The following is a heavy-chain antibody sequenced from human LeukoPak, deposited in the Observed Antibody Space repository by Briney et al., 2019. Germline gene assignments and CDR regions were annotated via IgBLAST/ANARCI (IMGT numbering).Heavy chain of an antibody. D-gene: IGHD3-3*01. Sequence: GGSLRLSCAASGFTLSSYWMSWVRQAPGKGLEWVANIKQDGSEKYYVDSVKGRFTISRDNAKRSLYLQMDSLRAEDTAVYYCARDASAYYWGQGTLVTVSS. V-gene: IGHV3-7*01. J-gene: IGHJ4*02. CDR1: GFTLSSYW. CDR3: ARDASAYY. CDR2: IKQDGSEK.